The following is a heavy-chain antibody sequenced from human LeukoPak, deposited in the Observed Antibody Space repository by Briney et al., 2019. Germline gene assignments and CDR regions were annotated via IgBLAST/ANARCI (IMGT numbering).Heavy chain of an antibody. CDR1: GYTSISYG. CDR3: ARGEVGGSYGIAFDY. Sequence: ASVKVSCKASGYTSISYGISWVRQAPGQGLEWMGWISAYNGNTNYAQKFQGRVTMTTDTSTSTAYMELRSLRSDDTAVYYCARGEVGGSYGIAFDYWGQGTLVTVSS. CDR2: ISAYNGNT. D-gene: IGHD1-26*01. J-gene: IGHJ4*02. V-gene: IGHV1-18*01.